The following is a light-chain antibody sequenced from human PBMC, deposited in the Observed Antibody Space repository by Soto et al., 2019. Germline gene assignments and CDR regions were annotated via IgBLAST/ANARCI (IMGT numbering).Light chain of an antibody. Sequence: EIVLTQSPATLSLSPGERATLSXRASQSVSSYLAWYQQKPGQAPRXXIYDASNRATGIPARFSGSGSGTDFTLTISSLEPEDFAVYYCQQRSNWPITFGQGTRLEIK. CDR1: QSVSSY. J-gene: IGKJ5*01. CDR2: DAS. CDR3: QQRSNWPIT. V-gene: IGKV3-11*01.